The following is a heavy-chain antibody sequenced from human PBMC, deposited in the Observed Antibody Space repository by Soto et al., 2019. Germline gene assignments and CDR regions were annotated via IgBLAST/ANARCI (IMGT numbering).Heavy chain of an antibody. CDR1: GFIFTNYA. CDR2: IGGRGNSA. D-gene: IGHD5-12*01. V-gene: IGHV3-23*01. Sequence: LRLSCAASGFIFTNYAMNWVRQAPGKGLEWVSVIGGRGNSAYYADSVQGRFTISIDNSKNTLSLQMSSLTAGDTAIYYCVREGRGFFDFWGRGTMVPVSS. J-gene: IGHJ3*01. CDR3: VREGRGFFDF.